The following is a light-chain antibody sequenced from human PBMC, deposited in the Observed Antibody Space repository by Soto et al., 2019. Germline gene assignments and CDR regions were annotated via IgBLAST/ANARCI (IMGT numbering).Light chain of an antibody. Sequence: QSVLTQPPSASGTPGQRITISCSGSSSNIGDNPVNWYQQLPGAAPKLLIYINDQRPSGAPDRFSGSKPGTSASLAISGLQPEDEADYYCAAWDDSLNAIFGTGTKVTVL. CDR2: IND. CDR3: AAWDDSLNAI. V-gene: IGLV1-44*01. J-gene: IGLJ1*01. CDR1: SSNIGDNP.